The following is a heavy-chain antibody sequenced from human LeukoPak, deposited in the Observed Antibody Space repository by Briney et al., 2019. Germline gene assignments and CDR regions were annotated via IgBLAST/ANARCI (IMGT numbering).Heavy chain of an antibody. J-gene: IGHJ2*01. D-gene: IGHD4-17*01. Sequence: GGSLRHSCAAFGFTFSNHAMHWVRQAPGKGLEYVSAISSNGGGTFYANSVKGRFTISRDNSKNTLYLQMGSLRADDMAVYYCARDPGTVTTLFWYFDLWGRGTLVTVSS. CDR2: ISSNGGGT. CDR1: GFTFSNHA. CDR3: ARDPGTVTTLFWYFDL. V-gene: IGHV3-64*01.